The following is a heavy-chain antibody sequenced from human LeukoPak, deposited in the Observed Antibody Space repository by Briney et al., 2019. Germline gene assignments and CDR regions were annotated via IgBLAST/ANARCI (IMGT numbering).Heavy chain of an antibody. CDR1: GFTFSSHA. J-gene: IGHJ4*02. CDR2: ISSSSSYI. V-gene: IGHV3-21*01. Sequence: NPGGSLRLSCAASGFTFSSHAMSWVRQAPGKGLEWVSSISSSSSYIYYADSVKGRFTISRDNAKNSLYLQMNSLRAEDTAVYYCASAVTTKKDYWGQGTLVTVSS. D-gene: IGHD4-17*01. CDR3: ASAVTTKKDY.